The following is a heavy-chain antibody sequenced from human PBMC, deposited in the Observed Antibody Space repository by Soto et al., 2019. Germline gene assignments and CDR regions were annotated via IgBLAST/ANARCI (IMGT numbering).Heavy chain of an antibody. CDR3: ARPRNYDSNGYALDY. V-gene: IGHV5-10-1*01. Sequence: GESLKISCKGSGYSFTSYWISWVRQMPGKGLEWMGRIDPSDSYTNYSPSFQGHVTISADKSISTAYLQWSSLKASDTAMYYCARPRNYDSNGYALDYWGQGTLVTVSS. D-gene: IGHD3-22*01. CDR2: IDPSDSYT. CDR1: GYSFTSYW. J-gene: IGHJ4*02.